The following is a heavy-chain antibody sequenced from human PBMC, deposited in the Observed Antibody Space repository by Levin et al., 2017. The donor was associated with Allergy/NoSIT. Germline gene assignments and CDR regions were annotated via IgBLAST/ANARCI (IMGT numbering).Heavy chain of an antibody. J-gene: IGHJ4*02. CDR3: AKVRGRDYGSGSYYNSAYYFDY. CDR1: GFTFSSYG. CDR2: ISYDGSNK. D-gene: IGHD3-10*01. V-gene: IGHV3-30*18. Sequence: GESLKISCAASGFTFSSYGMHWVRQAPGKGLEWVAVISYDGSNKYYADSVKGRFTISRDNSKNTLYLQMNSLRAEDTAVYYCAKVRGRDYGSGSYYNSAYYFDYWGQGTLVTVSS.